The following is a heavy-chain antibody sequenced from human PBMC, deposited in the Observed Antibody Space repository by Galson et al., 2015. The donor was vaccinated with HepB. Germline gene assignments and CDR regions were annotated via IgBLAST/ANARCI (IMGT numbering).Heavy chain of an antibody. CDR3: ARDRGEDIVATGYYYGMDV. Sequence: SETLSLTCTVSGGSISSYYWSWIRQPPGKGLEWIGYIYYSGSTNYNPSLKSRVTISVDTSKNQFSLKLSSVTAADTAVYYCARDRGEDIVATGYYYGMDVWGQGTTVTVSS. V-gene: IGHV4-59*01. J-gene: IGHJ6*02. D-gene: IGHD5-12*01. CDR1: GGSISSYY. CDR2: IYYSGST.